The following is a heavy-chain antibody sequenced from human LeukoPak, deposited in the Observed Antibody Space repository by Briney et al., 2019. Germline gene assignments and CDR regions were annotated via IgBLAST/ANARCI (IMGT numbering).Heavy chain of an antibody. V-gene: IGHV1-69*04. J-gene: IGHJ4*02. CDR3: ARQKEGTGPSDYFDY. Sequence: ASVKVSCKASGYTFTSYAISWVRQAPGQGLEWMGRIIPILGIANYAQKFQGRVTITADKSTSTAYMELSSLRSEDTAVYYCARQKEGTGPSDYFDYWGQGTLVTVSS. CDR2: IIPILGIA. CDR1: GYTFTSYA. D-gene: IGHD1-1*01.